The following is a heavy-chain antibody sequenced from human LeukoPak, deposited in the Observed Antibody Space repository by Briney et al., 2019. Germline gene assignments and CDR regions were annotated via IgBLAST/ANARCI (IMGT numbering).Heavy chain of an antibody. Sequence: GGSLRLSCAASGFTFSNFWTHWVRQAPGKGLVWVSRINTDGSTTSYADSVKGRFTTSRDNAKNTLYLQMNSLRAEDTAVYYCTRGNMVRGTNWGQGTLVTVSS. V-gene: IGHV3-74*01. J-gene: IGHJ4*02. CDR3: TRGNMVRGTN. D-gene: IGHD3-10*01. CDR1: GFTFSNFW. CDR2: INTDGSTT.